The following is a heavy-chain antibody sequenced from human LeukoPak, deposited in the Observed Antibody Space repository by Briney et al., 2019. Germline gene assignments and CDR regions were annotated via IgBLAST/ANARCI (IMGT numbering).Heavy chain of an antibody. V-gene: IGHV4-59*01. J-gene: IGHJ6*02. D-gene: IGHD4-11*01. Sequence: SETLSLTCTVSGGSISCSSWSWVRQDPGKRLEWIGFIWYSGDTDYNPSLRSRVTISVDTSKNQFSLKLNSVTAADTAVYYCARDDHSPHYHYAMGVWGQGITVTVSS. CDR2: IWYSGDT. CDR1: GGSISCSS. CDR3: ARDDHSPHYHYAMGV.